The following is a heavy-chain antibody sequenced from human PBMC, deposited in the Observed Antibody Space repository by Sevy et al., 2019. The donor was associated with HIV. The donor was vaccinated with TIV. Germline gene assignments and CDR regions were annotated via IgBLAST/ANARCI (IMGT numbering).Heavy chain of an antibody. CDR2: VNWNGGSK. D-gene: IGHD5-18*01. CDR3: ARGTLRRGYIDGFYDY. CDR1: GFTFDDYG. V-gene: IGHV3-20*01. J-gene: IGHJ4*02. Sequence: GGSLRLSCAASGFTFDDYGMSWVRQAPGKGLEWVSGVNWNGGSKGYVDSVKGRFTISRDNAKNSLYLQMNSLRAEDTALYDCARGTLRRGYIDGFYDYWGQGTLVTVSS.